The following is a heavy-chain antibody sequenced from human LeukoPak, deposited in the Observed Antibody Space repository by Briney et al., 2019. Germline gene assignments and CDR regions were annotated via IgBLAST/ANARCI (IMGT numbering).Heavy chain of an antibody. V-gene: IGHV4-59*01. CDR2: IFYSGRT. D-gene: IGHD3-22*01. J-gene: IGHJ4*02. Sequence: PSETLSLTCIVSGGAISSYFWNWIRQPPGQGLEWIGYIFYSGRTNYNPYLKSRVTISLDTSKKQISLNLRSVTAADTAVYHCARARYYYDSSGYYPGHFDYWGQGTLVTVSS. CDR1: GGAISSYF. CDR3: ARARYYYDSSGYYPGHFDY.